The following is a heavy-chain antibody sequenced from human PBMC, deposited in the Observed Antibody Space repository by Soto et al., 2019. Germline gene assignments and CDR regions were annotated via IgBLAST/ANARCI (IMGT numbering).Heavy chain of an antibody. CDR3: AKEGRRGSSPGVYFDY. Sequence: GGSLRLSCAASGFTFSSYGMHWVRQAPGKGLEWVAVISYDGSNKYYADSVKGRFTISRDNSKNTLYLQMNSLRAEDTAVYYCAKEGRRGSSPGVYFDYWGQGTLVTV. V-gene: IGHV3-30*18. D-gene: IGHD1-26*01. CDR1: GFTFSSYG. CDR2: ISYDGSNK. J-gene: IGHJ4*02.